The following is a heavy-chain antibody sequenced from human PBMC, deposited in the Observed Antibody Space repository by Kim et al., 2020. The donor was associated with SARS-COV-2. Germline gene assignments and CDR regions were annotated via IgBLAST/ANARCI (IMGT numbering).Heavy chain of an antibody. Sequence: SVKVSCKASGGTFSSYAISWVRQAPGQGLEWMGRIIPILGIANYAQKFQGRVTITADKSTSTAYMELSSLRSEDTAVYYCARGVRIAVAGTPGGNAFDIWGQGTMVTVSS. J-gene: IGHJ3*02. D-gene: IGHD6-19*01. CDR1: GGTFSSYA. CDR2: IIPILGIA. CDR3: ARGVRIAVAGTPGGNAFDI. V-gene: IGHV1-69*04.